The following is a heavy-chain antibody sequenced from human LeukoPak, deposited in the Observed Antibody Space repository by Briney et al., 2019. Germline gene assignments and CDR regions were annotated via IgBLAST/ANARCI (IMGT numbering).Heavy chain of an antibody. J-gene: IGHJ6*02. V-gene: IGHV3-23*01. CDR3: AKGLYDYALDV. Sequence: GGSLRLSCAASGFTFRNYAMTWVRQAPGRGLDWVALIGARDGRTYYADPVKGRFTISRDNFKNALYLQMNSLRAEDTAIYYCAKGLYDYALDVWGQGTAVTVSS. CDR1: GFTFRNYA. CDR2: IGARDGRT.